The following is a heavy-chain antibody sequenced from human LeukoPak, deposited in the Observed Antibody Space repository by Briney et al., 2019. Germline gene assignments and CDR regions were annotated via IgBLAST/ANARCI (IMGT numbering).Heavy chain of an antibody. D-gene: IGHD3-10*01. CDR1: GFTFSSYA. CDR2: ISYDGSNK. Sequence: GRSLRLSCAASGFTFSSYAMHWVRQAPGKGLEWVAVISYDGSNKYYADSVRGRFTISRDNSKNTLYLQMNSLGAEDTAVYYCARDRGDYWGQGTLVTVSS. J-gene: IGHJ4*02. CDR3: ARDRGDY. V-gene: IGHV3-30*04.